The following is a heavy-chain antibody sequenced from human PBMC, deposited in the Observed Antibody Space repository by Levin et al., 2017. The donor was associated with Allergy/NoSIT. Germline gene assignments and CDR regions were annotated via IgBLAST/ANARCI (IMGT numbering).Heavy chain of an antibody. Sequence: SETLSLTCAVYGGSFSGYYWSWIRQPPGKGLEWIGEINHSGSTNYNPSLKSRVTISVDTSKNQFSLKLSSVTAADTAVYYCARRSLGYSSSWARNWFDPWGQGTLVTVSS. CDR2: INHSGST. V-gene: IGHV4-34*01. CDR1: GGSFSGYY. D-gene: IGHD6-13*01. J-gene: IGHJ5*02. CDR3: ARRSLGYSSSWARNWFDP.